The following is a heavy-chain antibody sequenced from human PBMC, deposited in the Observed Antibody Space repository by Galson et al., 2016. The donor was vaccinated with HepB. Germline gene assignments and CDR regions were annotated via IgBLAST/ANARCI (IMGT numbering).Heavy chain of an antibody. D-gene: IGHD2/OR15-2a*01. J-gene: IGHJ4*02. CDR2: IYFSEKT. CDR1: GGSMSTSDYY. V-gene: IGHV4-39*01. Sequence: SETLSLTCTVSGGSMSTSDYYWGWVRQPPGKGLEWIGRIYFSEKTYYNPSLKGRVTISLDTSKKQFSLKLTSLTAADTAVYYCARQKTEIVIVPDGYFDYWGQGTLAIVSS. CDR3: ARQKTEIVIVPDGYFDY.